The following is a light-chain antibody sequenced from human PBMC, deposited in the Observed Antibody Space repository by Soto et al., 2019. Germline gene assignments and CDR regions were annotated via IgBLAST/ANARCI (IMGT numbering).Light chain of an antibody. Sequence: DIQMTQPPSTLSASVGDRVTITCRASQSISSWLAWYQQKPGKAPKLLIYDASSLESGVPSRFSGSGSGTEFTLTISSLQPDDFATYYCQQYNSYSWTFGQGNKVDIK. V-gene: IGKV1-5*01. CDR1: QSISSW. J-gene: IGKJ1*01. CDR2: DAS. CDR3: QQYNSYSWT.